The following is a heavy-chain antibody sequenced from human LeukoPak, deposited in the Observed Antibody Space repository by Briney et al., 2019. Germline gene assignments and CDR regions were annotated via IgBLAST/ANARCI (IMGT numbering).Heavy chain of an antibody. V-gene: IGHV4-59*01. CDR3: ARFKRAGGWSYFDY. Sequence: SETLSLTCTVSGGSISSYYWSWIRQPPGKGLEWIGHIYNSGSTNYSPSLKSRVTISVDTSKNQFSLKLSSVTAADTAVYYCARFKRAGGWSYFDYWGQGTLVTVSS. J-gene: IGHJ4*02. CDR2: IYNSGST. CDR1: GGSISSYY. D-gene: IGHD6-19*01.